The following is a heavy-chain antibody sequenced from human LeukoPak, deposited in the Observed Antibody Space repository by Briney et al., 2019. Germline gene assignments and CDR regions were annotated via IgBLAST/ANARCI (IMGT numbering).Heavy chain of an antibody. V-gene: IGHV3-30-3*01. Sequence: GSLRLSCAASGFTFSSYAMHWVRQAPGKGLEWVAVISYDGSNKYYADSVKGRFTISRDNSKNTLYLQMNSLRAEDTAVYYCARESQGGGYGYWGQGTLVTVFS. CDR2: ISYDGSNK. CDR1: GFTFSSYA. J-gene: IGHJ4*02. CDR3: ARESQGGGYGY. D-gene: IGHD5-18*01.